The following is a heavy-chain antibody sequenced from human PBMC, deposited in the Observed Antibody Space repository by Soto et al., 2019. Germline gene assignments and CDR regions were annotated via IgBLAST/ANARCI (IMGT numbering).Heavy chain of an antibody. CDR1: GYAFTSYD. CDR3: ARSRSPFYYYMDV. Sequence: GXSVKVSYKASGYAFTSYDINLVRHTTGQGLEWMGWMNPNSGNTGYAQKFQGRVTMTRNTSISTAYMELSSLRSEDTAVYFCARSRSPFYYYMDVWGKGTTVTVSS. CDR2: MNPNSGNT. J-gene: IGHJ6*03. V-gene: IGHV1-8*01.